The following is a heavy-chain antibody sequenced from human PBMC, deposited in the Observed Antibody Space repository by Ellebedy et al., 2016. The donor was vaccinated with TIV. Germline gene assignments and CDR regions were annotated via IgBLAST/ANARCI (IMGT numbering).Heavy chain of an antibody. V-gene: IGHV5-51*01. CDR2: IYAGDSDT. Sequence: GESLKISCKTSGDNFSIFWIAWVRQMPGKGLEWMGIIYAGDSDTKYSPSFQGQVTISADKPINTAYLHWSSLKASDTAMYYCARLKNKDNFDYWGQGTLVTVSS. D-gene: IGHD1/OR15-1a*01. CDR1: GDNFSIFW. J-gene: IGHJ4*02. CDR3: ARLKNKDNFDY.